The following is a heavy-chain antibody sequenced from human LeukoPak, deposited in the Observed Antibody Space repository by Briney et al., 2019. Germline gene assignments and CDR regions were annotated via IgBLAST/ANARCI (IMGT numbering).Heavy chain of an antibody. CDR1: GFTFSSYS. CDR3: ASYYCSYGSCYFDT. V-gene: IGHV3-53*01. D-gene: IGHD2-15*01. Sequence: GGSLRLSCAASGFTFSSYSMNWVRQAPGKGLEWVSVIYRGDTYYADSVKGRFTISRDDSKNTVFLQMNRLRADDTAVYFCASYYCSYGSCYFDTWGQGTLVAVSS. J-gene: IGHJ4*02. CDR2: IYRGDT.